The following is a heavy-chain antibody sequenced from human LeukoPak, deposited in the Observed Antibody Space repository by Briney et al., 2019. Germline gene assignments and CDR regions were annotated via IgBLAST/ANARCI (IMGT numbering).Heavy chain of an antibody. J-gene: IGHJ5*02. Sequence: ASVKVSCKASGYTFTNYYIHWVRQAPGQGLEWMGTINPSVGTTRSAKGRASLTRDTSTSTVYMALSTLRSEDTAVYYCAREEIRSWFDPWGQGTLVTVSS. V-gene: IGHV1-46*01. CDR1: GYTFTNYY. CDR2: INPSVGTT. CDR3: AREEIRSWFDP. D-gene: IGHD5-24*01.